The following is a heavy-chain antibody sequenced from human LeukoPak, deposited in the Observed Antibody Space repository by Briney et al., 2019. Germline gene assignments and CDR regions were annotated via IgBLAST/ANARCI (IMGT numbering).Heavy chain of an antibody. CDR1: GYTFTGYY. D-gene: IGHD3-22*01. CDR2: INPNSGGT. V-gene: IGHV1-2*02. CDR3: ARDWDYYDSSGYYFNFDY. J-gene: IGHJ4*02. Sequence: ASVKVSCEASGYTFTGYYMHWVRQAPGQGLEWMGWINPNSGGTNYAQKFQGRVTMTRDTSISTAYMELSRLRSDDTAVYYCARDWDYYDSSGYYFNFDYWGQGTLVTVSS.